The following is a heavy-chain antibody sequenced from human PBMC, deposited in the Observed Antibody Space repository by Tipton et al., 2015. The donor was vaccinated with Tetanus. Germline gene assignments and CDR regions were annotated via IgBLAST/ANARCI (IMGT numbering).Heavy chain of an antibody. CDR3: NGGSTRAYFDC. CDR1: GFTVSSNY. Sequence: QLVQSGGGLIQPGESLRLSCAASGFTVSSNYMTWVRQAPGKGLEWVSLIYSGGNTYYADSVKGRFTISRDNSKNTLYLQMNSLRAEATAVYYCNGGSTRAYFDCWGQGTLVTVSS. V-gene: IGHV3-53*01. CDR2: IYSGGNT. J-gene: IGHJ4*02. D-gene: IGHD2-2*01.